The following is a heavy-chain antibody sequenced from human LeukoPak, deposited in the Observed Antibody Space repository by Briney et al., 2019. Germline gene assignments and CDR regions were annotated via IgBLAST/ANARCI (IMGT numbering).Heavy chain of an antibody. V-gene: IGHV4-30-4*08. D-gene: IGHD2-8*01. CDR3: ARDLYQDWFDP. Sequence: SQTLYLTCTVSGGSISSGDYYWSWIRQPPGKGLEWIGYIYYIGSTYYNPSLKSRVTISVDTSKNQFSMKLSSVTVADTAVYYCARDLYQDWFDPWGQGTLVTVSS. CDR1: GGSISSGDYY. J-gene: IGHJ5*02. CDR2: IYYIGST.